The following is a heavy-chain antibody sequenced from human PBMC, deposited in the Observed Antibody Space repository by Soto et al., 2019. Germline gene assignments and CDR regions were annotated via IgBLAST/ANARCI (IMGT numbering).Heavy chain of an antibody. V-gene: IGHV1-69*01. J-gene: IGHJ5*02. CDR3: ARAHGTSWYNWFDP. Sequence: QVQLVQSGAELKKPGSSLKVSCKASGGNFTNYGISWVRQAPGHGLEWMGGIIPLFGTTNYAHKFRGRVTVTADESTNTVYMELSSLRSEDTAIYYCARAHGTSWYNWFDPWGQGTLVTVSS. CDR1: GGNFTNYG. D-gene: IGHD6-13*01. CDR2: IIPLFGTT.